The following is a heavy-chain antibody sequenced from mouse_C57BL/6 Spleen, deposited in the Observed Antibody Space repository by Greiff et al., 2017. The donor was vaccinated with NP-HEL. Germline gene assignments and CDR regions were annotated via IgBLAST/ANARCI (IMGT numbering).Heavy chain of an antibody. CDR1: GYTFTDYY. CDR2: INPYNGGT. J-gene: IGHJ2*01. CDR3: ASGGVTTVVSFDY. D-gene: IGHD1-1*01. Sequence: EVMLVESGPVLVKPGASVKMSCKASGYTFTDYYMNWVKQSHGKSLEWIGVINPYNGGTSYNQKFKGKATLTVDKSSSTAYMELNSLTSEDSAVYYCASGGVTTVVSFDYWGQGTTLTVSS. V-gene: IGHV1-19*01.